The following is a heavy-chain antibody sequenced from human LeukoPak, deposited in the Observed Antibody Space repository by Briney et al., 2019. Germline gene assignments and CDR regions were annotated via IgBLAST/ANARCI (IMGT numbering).Heavy chain of an antibody. CDR3: AREVATSYYDSGAYYRQTEAFDF. J-gene: IGHJ3*01. V-gene: IGHV4-61*01. Sequence: SETLSLTCSVSGASVYSDSSYWTWIRQAPGKGLEWIGYVDYRGGTKYNASLKSRVTISLETSKNQFSLNLNSVIAADTAVYYCAREVATSYYDSGAYYRQTEAFDFWGQGKWSPSLQ. D-gene: IGHD3-22*01. CDR1: GASVYSDSSY. CDR2: VDYRGGT.